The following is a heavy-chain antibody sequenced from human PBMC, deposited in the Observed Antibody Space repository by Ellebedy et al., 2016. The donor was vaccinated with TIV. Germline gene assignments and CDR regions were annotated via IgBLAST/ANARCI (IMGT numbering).Heavy chain of an antibody. CDR2: INQDGSVT. V-gene: IGHV3-7*03. CDR3: AGGGGWLIDH. Sequence: GGSLRLXXAASGLISSTKYMSWVRQPPGKGLEWVANINQDGSVTKYVDSVKGRFTISRDNTKNSLHLEMNSLRPGDTAAYYCAGGGGWLIDHWGQGTLVTVSS. D-gene: IGHD6-19*01. CDR1: GLISSTKY. J-gene: IGHJ1*01.